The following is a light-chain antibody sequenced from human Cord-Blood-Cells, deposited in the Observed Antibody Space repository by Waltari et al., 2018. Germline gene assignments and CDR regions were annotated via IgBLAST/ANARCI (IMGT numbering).Light chain of an antibody. CDR3: CSYAGCYTLV. V-gene: IGLV2-11*01. CDR2: EVS. J-gene: IGLJ2*01. Sequence: QSALTQPRPVSGSPGHTVTTPSTGTSSDYGGYNHHTWYQQPPGKAPNLMIYEVSKRPSGVPDRFSGSKSGNTASLTISGLQAEDEANYYCCSYAGCYTLVFGGGPKLTVL. CDR1: SSDYGGYNH.